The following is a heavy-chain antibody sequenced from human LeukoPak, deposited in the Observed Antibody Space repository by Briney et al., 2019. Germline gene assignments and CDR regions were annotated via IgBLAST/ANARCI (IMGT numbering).Heavy chain of an antibody. CDR1: GLNFDDSA. CDR2: ISSGSSYI. CDR3: AKDRKYCSGGSCYSSFDY. Sequence: GGSLRLSCVASGLNFDDSAMHWVRQAPGKGLEWVSSISSGSSYINYADSVKGRFTISRDNAKNSLYLQMNSLRAEDTALYYCAKDRKYCSGGSCYSSFDYWGQGTLVTVSS. J-gene: IGHJ4*02. V-gene: IGHV3-21*04. D-gene: IGHD2-15*01.